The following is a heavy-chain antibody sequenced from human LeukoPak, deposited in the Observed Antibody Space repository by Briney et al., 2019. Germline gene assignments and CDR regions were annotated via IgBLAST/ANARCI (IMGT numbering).Heavy chain of an antibody. CDR1: GDSLFGNGVA. V-gene: IGHV6-1*01. Sequence: SQTLSLTCAISGDSLFGNGVAWNWIRQSPLRGLEWLGRTFCTSKCYNEYAVYVRSRVTINPDTSKNQFSLQLSSLTPEDSAIYYCARGHNSAFDIWGQGTMVTVSS. J-gene: IGHJ3*02. CDR2: TFCTSKCYN. CDR3: ARGHNSAFDI. D-gene: IGHD1-1*01.